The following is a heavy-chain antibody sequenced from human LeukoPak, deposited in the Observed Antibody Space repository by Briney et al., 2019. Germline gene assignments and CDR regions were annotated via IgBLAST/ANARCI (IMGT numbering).Heavy chain of an antibody. Sequence: ASVKVSCKASGYTFNTYDINWVRQVTGQGLEWMGWMNPNSGNTGYAQKFQGRVTITRNTSISTAYMELSSLRSEDTAVYYCARKGNYDSSGYYSDYFDYWGQGTLVTVSS. V-gene: IGHV1-8*03. CDR3: ARKGNYDSSGYYSDYFDY. CDR1: GYTFNTYD. D-gene: IGHD3-22*01. J-gene: IGHJ4*02. CDR2: MNPNSGNT.